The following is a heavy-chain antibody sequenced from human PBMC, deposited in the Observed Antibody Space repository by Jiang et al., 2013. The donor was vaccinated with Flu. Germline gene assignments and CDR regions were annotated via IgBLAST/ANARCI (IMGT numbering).Heavy chain of an antibody. J-gene: IGHJ6*02. CDR2: ISYDGSNK. Sequence: WVRPGVQARGVEWVAVISYDGSNKYYADSVKGRFTISRDNSKNTLYLQMNSLRAEDTAVYYCAKDRALRFLEWIDYGMDVWGQGTTVTVSS. CDR3: AKDRALRFLEWIDYGMDV. D-gene: IGHD3-3*01. V-gene: IGHV3-30*18.